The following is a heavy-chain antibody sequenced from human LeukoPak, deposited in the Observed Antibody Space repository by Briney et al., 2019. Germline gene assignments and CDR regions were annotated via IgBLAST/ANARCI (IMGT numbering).Heavy chain of an antibody. CDR3: ARGRGSSWPDY. CDR1: GFTFSSYW. D-gene: IGHD6-13*01. CDR2: INSDGSST. V-gene: IGHV3-74*01. Sequence: GGSLRLSCAASGFTFSSYWMHWVRQAPGKGLVWVSRINSDGSSTSYADSVKGRFTISRDNAKNTLYLQMNSLRAEDTAVYYCARGRGSSWPDYWGQGALVTVSS. J-gene: IGHJ4*02.